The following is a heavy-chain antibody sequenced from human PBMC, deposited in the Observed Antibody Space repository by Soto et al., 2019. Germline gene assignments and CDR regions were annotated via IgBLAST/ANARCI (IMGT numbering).Heavy chain of an antibody. CDR1: GFTFSSYA. J-gene: IGHJ6*02. Sequence: GGSLRLSCAASGFTFSSYAMHWVRQAPGKGLEYVSAISSNGGSTYYADSVKGRFTISRDNSKNTLYLQMRSLRAEDMAVYYCARDSVAAAGTFDYYYGMDVWGQGTTVTVSS. CDR2: ISSNGGST. V-gene: IGHV3-64*02. CDR3: ARDSVAAAGTFDYYYGMDV. D-gene: IGHD6-13*01.